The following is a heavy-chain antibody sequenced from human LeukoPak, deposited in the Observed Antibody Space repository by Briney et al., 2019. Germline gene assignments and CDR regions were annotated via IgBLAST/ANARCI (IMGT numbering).Heavy chain of an antibody. CDR2: ISSSSSYI. CDR3: ARDHEYSYGFDY. CDR1: GFTFSSYS. J-gene: IGHJ4*02. D-gene: IGHD5-18*01. Sequence: PGWSLRLSCAASGFTFSSYSMNWVRQAPGKGLEWVSSISSSSSYIYYADSVKGRFTISRDNAKNSLYLQMNSLRAEDTAVYYCARDHEYSYGFDYWGQGTLVTGSS. V-gene: IGHV3-21*01.